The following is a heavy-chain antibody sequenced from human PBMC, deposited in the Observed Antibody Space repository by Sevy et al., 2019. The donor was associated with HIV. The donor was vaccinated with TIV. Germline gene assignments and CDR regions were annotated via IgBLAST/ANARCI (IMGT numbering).Heavy chain of an antibody. CDR1: GFSFSSYS. J-gene: IGHJ6*03. D-gene: IGHD3-10*01. CDR3: ARVTMEGFGGYYYYYYMDV. Sequence: GGSLRLSCAASGFSFSSYSMNWVCQAPGKGLEWVSSISSSSSYIYYADSVKGRFTISRDNAKNSLYLQMNSLRAEDTAVDYCARVTMEGFGGYYYYYYMDVWGKGTTVTVSS. V-gene: IGHV3-21*01. CDR2: ISSSSSYI.